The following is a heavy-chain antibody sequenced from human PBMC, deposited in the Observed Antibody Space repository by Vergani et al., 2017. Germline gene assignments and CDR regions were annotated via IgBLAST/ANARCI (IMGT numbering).Heavy chain of an antibody. Sequence: QVQLQESGPGLVKPSQTLSLTCTVSGDSIRSGVYYWGWIRQHPGQGLEWIGYISYSGSRSTNYNPSLKSRVTISMDTSQNQFSLELYSVTAADTAVYYCARYPGCSGGSCYSADYWGQGILVTVSS. J-gene: IGHJ4*02. CDR3: ARYPGCSGGSCYSADY. D-gene: IGHD2-15*01. CDR2: ISYSGSRST. CDR1: GDSIRSGVYY. V-gene: IGHV4-31*03.